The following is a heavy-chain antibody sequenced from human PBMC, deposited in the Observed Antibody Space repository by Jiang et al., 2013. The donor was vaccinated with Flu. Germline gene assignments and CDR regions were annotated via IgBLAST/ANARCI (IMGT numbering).Heavy chain of an antibody. CDR3: AREEYSFGLGY. D-gene: IGHD5-18*01. CDR1: GGSISSGGYS. J-gene: IGHJ4*02. Sequence: GPGLVKPSQTLSLTCAVSGGSISSGGYSWSWIRQPPGKGLEWIGYIYYSGRTYYNPSLESRASISVDTSKNQFSLKLSSVTAADTAVYYCAREEYSFGLGYWGQGTLVTVSS. V-gene: IGHV4-30-4*07. CDR2: IYYSGRT.